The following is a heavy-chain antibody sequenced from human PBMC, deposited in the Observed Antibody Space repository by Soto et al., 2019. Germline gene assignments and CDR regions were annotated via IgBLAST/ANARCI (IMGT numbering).Heavy chain of an antibody. CDR2: INPILGTP. V-gene: IGHV1-69*13. Sequence: SVKVSCKASGATYSTSAISWVRQAPGQGLEWMGGINPILGTPDYAHKFQGRVTITADESTSTVYMELGSLRSEDTALYFCARGGVDVVATSAFDYWGQGTLVTVTS. D-gene: IGHD5-12*01. CDR1: GATYSTSA. CDR3: ARGGVDVVATSAFDY. J-gene: IGHJ4*02.